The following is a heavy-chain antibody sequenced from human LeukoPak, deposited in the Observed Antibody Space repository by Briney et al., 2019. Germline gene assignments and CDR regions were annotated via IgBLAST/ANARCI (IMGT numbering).Heavy chain of an antibody. CDR2: IKHDGTEK. CDR1: GFTISSYC. CDR3: ARFITVVTSGAFDI. J-gene: IGHJ3*02. V-gene: IGHV3-7*05. D-gene: IGHD2-21*02. Sequence: GGTLRLTCAAPGFTISSYCMTWVRQAPGKGLEWMANIKHDGTEKYYLDSVKGRFTVSRDNAKNSLYLQMSSLRAEDTAVYYCARFITVVTSGAFDIWGQGTMVTVSS.